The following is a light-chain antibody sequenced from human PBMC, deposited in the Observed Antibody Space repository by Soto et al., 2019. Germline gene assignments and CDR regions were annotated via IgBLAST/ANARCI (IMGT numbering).Light chain of an antibody. V-gene: IGKV1-5*01. J-gene: IGKJ1*01. Sequence: EIQRTQSASTRSASVGDRVTITCRASQSLGIWLAWHQQKPGKAPKLLIYDASTLKSGVPSRFSGSGSGTKFTLTISSLQPDDFATYYCQEYNSYSGTFGQGTKAAIK. CDR2: DAS. CDR3: QEYNSYSGT. CDR1: QSLGIW.